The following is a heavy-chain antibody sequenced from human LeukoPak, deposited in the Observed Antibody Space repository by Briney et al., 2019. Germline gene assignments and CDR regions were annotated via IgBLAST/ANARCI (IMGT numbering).Heavy chain of an antibody. CDR2: IRYNGNDN. Sequence: GGSLRLSCAASGFTFNTYGLHWVRQAPGKGLEWVAFIRYNGNDNYYTDSVKGRFTISRDNSKNTLYLQMNSLRADDTAVYYCARRAGAYSHPYDYWRQGTLVSVSS. V-gene: IGHV3-30*02. J-gene: IGHJ4*02. D-gene: IGHD4/OR15-4a*01. CDR1: GFTFNTYG. CDR3: ARRAGAYSHPYDY.